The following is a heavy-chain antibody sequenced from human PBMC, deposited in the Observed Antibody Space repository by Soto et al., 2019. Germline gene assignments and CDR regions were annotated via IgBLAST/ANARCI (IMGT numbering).Heavy chain of an antibody. D-gene: IGHD6-13*01. CDR2: ISGGGGST. Sequence: GGSLRLSCAASGFTFSSYAMSWVLQAPGKGLEWVSAISGGGGSTYYADSVKGRFTISRDNSKNTLYLQMNSLRAEDTAVYYCAKDWGIAAAGPFDYWGQGTLVTVSS. CDR1: GFTFSSYA. CDR3: AKDWGIAAAGPFDY. J-gene: IGHJ4*02. V-gene: IGHV3-23*01.